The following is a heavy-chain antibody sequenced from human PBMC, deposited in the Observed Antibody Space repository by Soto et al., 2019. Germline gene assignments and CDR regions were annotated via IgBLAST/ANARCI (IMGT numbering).Heavy chain of an antibody. J-gene: IGHJ6*02. D-gene: IGHD3-10*01. CDR3: ARQRRDTMVRGVIMHYYYGMDV. V-gene: IGHV4-39*01. Sequence: SETLSLTCTVSGGSISSSSYYWGWIRQPPGKGLEWIGSIYYSGSTYYNPSLKSRVTISVDTSKNQFSLKLSSVTAADTAVYYCARQRRDTMVRGVIMHYYYGMDVWGQGTTVTVSS. CDR1: GGSISSSSYY. CDR2: IYYSGST.